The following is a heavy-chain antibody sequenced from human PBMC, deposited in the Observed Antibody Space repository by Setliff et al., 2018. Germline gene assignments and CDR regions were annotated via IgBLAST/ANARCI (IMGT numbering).Heavy chain of an antibody. CDR3: ARLGAPASHDAFGI. CDR2: VFSGDSDT. D-gene: IGHD6-25*01. V-gene: IGHV5-51*01. Sequence: PGESLKISCKGSGYRFTTYWIGWVRQMPGKGLEWMGIVFSGDSDTRYSPPFQGQVTMSADKSINTAYLQWSSLKASDTAMYYCARLGAPASHDAFGIWGQGTMVTVSS. CDR1: GYRFTTYW. J-gene: IGHJ3*02.